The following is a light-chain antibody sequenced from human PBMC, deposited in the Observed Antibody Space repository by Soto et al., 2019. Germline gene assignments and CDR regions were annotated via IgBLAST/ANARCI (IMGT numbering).Light chain of an antibody. V-gene: IGKV1-5*03. CDR1: QSINSW. J-gene: IGKJ1*01. CDR2: KAS. Sequence: DIQMTQSPSTLSASVGDRVTITCRASQSINSWLAWYRQKPGRAPKLLIYKASSLESGVPSRFSGSGSGTEFTLTISSLQPDDFATYYCQQYTSYSTFGQGTKVEIK. CDR3: QQYTSYST.